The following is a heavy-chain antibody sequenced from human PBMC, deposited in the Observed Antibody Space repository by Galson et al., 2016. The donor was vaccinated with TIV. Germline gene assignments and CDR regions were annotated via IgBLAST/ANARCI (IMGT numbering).Heavy chain of an antibody. V-gene: IGHV1-18*01. J-gene: IGHJ2*01. D-gene: IGHD3-10*02. CDR3: ARGFTCSDPYWYFDI. CDR1: GTTSTNFG. CDR2: ISVYNGDT. Sequence: SVKVSCKVSGTTSTNFGITWLRQAPGQGLEWMGRISVYNGDTNHAQNFQGRVTMTTDASTSTVYMELRSLTSNDPAVYYCARGFTCSDPYWYFDIWGRGSLVTVSS.